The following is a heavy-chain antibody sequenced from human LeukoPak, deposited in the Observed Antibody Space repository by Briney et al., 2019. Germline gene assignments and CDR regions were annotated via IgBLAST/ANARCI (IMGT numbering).Heavy chain of an antibody. CDR2: ISGSGGST. CDR1: GFTFSSYA. J-gene: IGHJ4*02. Sequence: GGSLRLSCAASGFTFSSYAMSWVRQAPGKGLEWVSAISGSGGSTYYADSVKGRFTISRDNSKNTLYLQMNSLRAEDTAVYYCLQWLVRGGSDRFDYWGQGTLVTVSS. V-gene: IGHV3-23*01. CDR3: LQWLVRGGSDRFDY. D-gene: IGHD6-19*01.